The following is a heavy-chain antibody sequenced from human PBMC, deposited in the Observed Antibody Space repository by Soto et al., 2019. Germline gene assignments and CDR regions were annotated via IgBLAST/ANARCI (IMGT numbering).Heavy chain of an antibody. CDR2: IMPGSSHI. Sequence: VGSLRLSCAASGGTCIIYSMSWVRQATGKGLEWVSYIMPGSSHIFYADSVKGRFTISRDNAKNSLYLQMTSLRAEDTAVYYYAMEKVGVIFFNFFNIGGQGKRVPVS. D-gene: IGHD3-10*01. V-gene: IGHV3-48*01. CDR3: AMEKVGVIFFNFFNI. CDR1: GGTCIIYS. J-gene: IGHJ3*02.